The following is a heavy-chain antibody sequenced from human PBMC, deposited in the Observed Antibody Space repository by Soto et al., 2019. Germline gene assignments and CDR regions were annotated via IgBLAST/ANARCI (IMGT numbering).Heavy chain of an antibody. V-gene: IGHV3-30*03. J-gene: IGHJ4*02. CDR2: MTDDGNKK. D-gene: IGHD1-26*01. Sequence: GGSLRLSCAASGFSFRSYAMHWVRQAPGKGLEWVAVMTDDGNKKYYADSVKGRFIISRDNSKNTLYLQMNSLRGVDTAVYYCVRVLGFCASGSCYNRGYYFDYWGQGTPVTVSS. CDR1: GFSFRSYA. CDR3: VRVLGFCASGSCYNRGYYFDY.